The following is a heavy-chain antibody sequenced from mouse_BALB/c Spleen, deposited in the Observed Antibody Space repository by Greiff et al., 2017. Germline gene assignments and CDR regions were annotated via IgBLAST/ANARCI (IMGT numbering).Heavy chain of an antibody. CDR2: INPYNDGT. Sequence: EVKLMESGPELVKPGASVKMSCKASGYTFTSYVMHWVKQKPGQGLEWIGYINPYNDGTKYNEKFKGKATLTSDKSSSTAYMELSSLTSEDSAVYYCARGYDENWYFDVWGAGTTVTVSS. V-gene: IGHV1-14*01. CDR1: GYTFTSYV. CDR3: ARGYDENWYFDV. J-gene: IGHJ1*01. D-gene: IGHD2-14*01.